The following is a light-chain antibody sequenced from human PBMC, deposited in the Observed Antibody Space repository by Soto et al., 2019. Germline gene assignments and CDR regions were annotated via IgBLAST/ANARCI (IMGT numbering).Light chain of an antibody. Sequence: EIVLTQSPGTLSLSPGERATLSCRASQSVSSSYLAWYQQKPGQAPRLLIYGASRRATGIPDRFSGSGSGTDFNLTISSLELEDFAVYYCQQYGSSPRVTFGHGTKVDIK. J-gene: IGKJ3*01. CDR3: QQYGSSPRVT. CDR1: QSVSSSY. CDR2: GAS. V-gene: IGKV3-20*01.